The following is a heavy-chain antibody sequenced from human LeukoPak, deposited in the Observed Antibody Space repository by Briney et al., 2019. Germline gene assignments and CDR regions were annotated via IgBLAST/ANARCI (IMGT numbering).Heavy chain of an antibody. D-gene: IGHD6-13*01. J-gene: IGHJ4*02. CDR2: ISSSSSYI. Sequence: PGGSLRLSCAASGFTFSSYSMNWVRQALGKGLEWVSSISSSSSYIYYADSVKGRFTISRDNAKNSLYLQMNSLRAEDTAVYYCAKSSYSSSWYVDYWGQGTLVTVSS. CDR3: AKSSYSSSWYVDY. V-gene: IGHV3-21*01. CDR1: GFTFSSYS.